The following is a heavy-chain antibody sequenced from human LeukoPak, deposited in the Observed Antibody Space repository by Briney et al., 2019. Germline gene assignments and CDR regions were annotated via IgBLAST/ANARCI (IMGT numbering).Heavy chain of an antibody. J-gene: IGHJ4*02. CDR3: ARADSGYDSVSDY. CDR2: INPNSGGT. V-gene: IGHV1-2*02. Sequence: ASVKVSCKASGYTFTGYYIHWVRQAPGQGLEWMGWINPNSGGTNYAQKFQGRITMTRDTSISTAYMELSRLRSDDTAVYYCARADSGYDSVSDYWGQGTLVTVSS. D-gene: IGHD5-12*01. CDR1: GYTFTGYY.